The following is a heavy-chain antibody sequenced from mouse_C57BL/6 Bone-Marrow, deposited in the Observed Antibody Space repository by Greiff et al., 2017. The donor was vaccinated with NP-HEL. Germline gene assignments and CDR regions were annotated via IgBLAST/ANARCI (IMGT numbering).Heavy chain of an antibody. CDR3: AREGYYDEFCAY. Sequence: VQLHQSGAELVRPGTSVKVSCKASGYAFTNYLIEWVKQRPGQGLEWIGVINPGSGGTNYNEKFKGKATLTADKSSSTAYMQLSSLTSEDSAVYFCAREGYYDEFCAYWGQGTLVTVSA. D-gene: IGHD2-4*01. V-gene: IGHV1-54*01. J-gene: IGHJ3*01. CDR1: GYAFTNYL. CDR2: INPGSGGT.